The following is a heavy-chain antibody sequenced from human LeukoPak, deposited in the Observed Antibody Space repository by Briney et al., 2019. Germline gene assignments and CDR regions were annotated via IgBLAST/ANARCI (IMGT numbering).Heavy chain of an antibody. CDR2: IIPIFGTA. CDR1: GGTFSSYA. V-gene: IGHV1-69*13. Sequence: SVKVSRKASGGTFSSYAISWVRQAPGQGLEWMGGIIPIFGTANYAQKFQGRVTITADESTSTAYMELSSLRSEDTAVYYCARGMVRGKPNILPPTYWGQGTLVTVSS. CDR3: ARGMVRGKPNILPPTY. J-gene: IGHJ4*02. D-gene: IGHD3-10*01.